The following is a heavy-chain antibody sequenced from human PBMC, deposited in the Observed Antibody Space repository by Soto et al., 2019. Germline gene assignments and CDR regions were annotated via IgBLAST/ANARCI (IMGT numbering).Heavy chain of an antibody. CDR2: IYYSGST. D-gene: IGHD6-6*01. Sequence: SETLSLTCTVSGGSISSGGYYWSWIRQHPGKGLEWIGYIYYSGSTYYNPSLKSRVTISVDTSKNQFSLKLSSVTAADTAVYYCARDPIRSRAEYYYGMDVWGQGTTVTVSS. CDR1: GGSISSGGYY. CDR3: ARDPIRSRAEYYYGMDV. V-gene: IGHV4-31*03. J-gene: IGHJ6*02.